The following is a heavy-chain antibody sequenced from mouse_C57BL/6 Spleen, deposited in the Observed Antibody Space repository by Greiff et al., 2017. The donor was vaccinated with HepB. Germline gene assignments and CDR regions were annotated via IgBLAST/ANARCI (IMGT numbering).Heavy chain of an antibody. D-gene: IGHD1-1*01. Sequence: DVMLVESGGGLVKPGGSLKLSCAASGFTFSSYAMSWVRQTPEKRLEWVATISDGGSYTYYPDNVKGRFTISGDNAKHTLYLQMSNLKSEDTAMYYDAREKERYGDMEYWGQGTSVTVSS. CDR2: ISDGGSYT. V-gene: IGHV5-4*01. CDR1: GFTFSSYA. J-gene: IGHJ4*01. CDR3: AREKERYGDMEY.